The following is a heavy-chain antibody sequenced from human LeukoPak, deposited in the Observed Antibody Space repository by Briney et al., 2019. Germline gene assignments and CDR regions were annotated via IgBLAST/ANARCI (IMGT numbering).Heavy chain of an antibody. D-gene: IGHD3-10*01. CDR1: GFTFSSYS. Sequence: GGSLRLSCAASGFTFSSYSMNWVRQAPGKGLEWVSSISSSSSYIYYADSVKGRFTISRDNAKNSLYLQMNSLRAEDTAVYYCAREVVGTMVRGATLGNYWGQGNLVTVSS. CDR2: ISSSSSYI. V-gene: IGHV3-21*01. J-gene: IGHJ4*02. CDR3: AREVVGTMVRGATLGNY.